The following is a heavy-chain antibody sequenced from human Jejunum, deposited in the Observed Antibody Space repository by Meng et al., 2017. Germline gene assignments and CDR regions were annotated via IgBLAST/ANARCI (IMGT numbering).Heavy chain of an antibody. CDR2: TYYRSKWYI. CDR1: GDSASSNSLG. CDR3: AGGGLVRSTRGYFDY. V-gene: IGHV6-1*01. Sequence: QIQLQQSGPALLKPSQPLPLTCSISGDSASSNSLGWNWIRQSPSRGLEWLGRTYYRSKWYIDYAVSVKSRITINPDTSKNQFSLHLNSVTPEDTAVYYCAGGGLVRSTRGYFDYWGQGTLVTVSS. D-gene: IGHD1-26*01. J-gene: IGHJ4*02.